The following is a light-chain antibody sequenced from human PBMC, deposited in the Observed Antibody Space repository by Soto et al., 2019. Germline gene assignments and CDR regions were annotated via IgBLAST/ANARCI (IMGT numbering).Light chain of an antibody. CDR1: QSVLYSSNNKNY. CDR2: WAS. CDR3: QQYYSTPLT. Sequence: DLVMTQSPDSLAVSLGERATINCKSSQSVLYSSNNKNYLAWYQQKPVQPPKLLIYWASTRESGVPGRFSGSGSVTDFTLTIRSLQAEDVAVYYCQQYYSTPLTFGGGTKVEIK. V-gene: IGKV4-1*01. J-gene: IGKJ4*01.